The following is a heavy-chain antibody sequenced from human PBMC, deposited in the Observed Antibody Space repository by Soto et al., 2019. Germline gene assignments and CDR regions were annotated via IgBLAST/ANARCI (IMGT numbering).Heavy chain of an antibody. J-gene: IGHJ4*02. CDR3: ARGERYYYDTSGYFGFDY. V-gene: IGHV1-3*01. CDR2: INPGNGNT. Sequence: ASVKVSCKASGYTFTSYARHWVRQAPGQRLEWMGWINPGNGNTKYSQKFQGRVTITRDTSASTAYMELSSLRSEDTAVYYCARGERYYYDTSGYFGFDYWGQGTLVTVSS. CDR1: GYTFTSYA. D-gene: IGHD3-22*01.